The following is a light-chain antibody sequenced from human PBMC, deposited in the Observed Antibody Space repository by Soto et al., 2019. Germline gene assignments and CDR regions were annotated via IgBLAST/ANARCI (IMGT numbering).Light chain of an antibody. CDR2: GPS. J-gene: IGKJ5*01. CDR3: HQYDSSPFS. V-gene: IGKV3-20*01. CDR1: QSVSSSY. Sequence: EIVLTQFPGTLSLSPGETATLSCRASQSVSSSYLAWYQHKPGQAPRLLIYGPSGRATSVPDRFRGSNTGTESTLTTCGLEPEDFAVYYCHQYDSSPFSFGRGTRLDSK.